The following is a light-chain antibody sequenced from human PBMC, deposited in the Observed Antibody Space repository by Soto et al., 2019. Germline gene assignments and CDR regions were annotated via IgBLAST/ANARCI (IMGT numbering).Light chain of an antibody. CDR1: QSLLHITGETF. CDR2: EVS. V-gene: IGKV2D-29*02. Sequence: DVVMTQTPLSLSVAPGQPASISCKYSQSLLHITGETFLLWYRQKPGQSPQLLIYEVSTRVSGVPDRFSGSGSGTDFTLEISRVETDDVGIYYCMQSTQLPPTFGQGTRLEIK. J-gene: IGKJ5*01. CDR3: MQSTQLPPT.